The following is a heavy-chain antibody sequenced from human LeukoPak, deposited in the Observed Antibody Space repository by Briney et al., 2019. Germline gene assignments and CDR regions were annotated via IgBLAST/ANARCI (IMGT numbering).Heavy chain of an antibody. Sequence: GGSLRLSCAASGFPFSEYSMNWVRQAPGKGLEWVSYIDSSSTIYYADSVKGRFTISRDNSKNSPYLQMNSLRAEDTALYYCAKEGDSSGYYYGSEYFQHWGQGTLVTVSS. J-gene: IGHJ1*01. CDR1: GFPFSEYS. V-gene: IGHV3-69-1*01. D-gene: IGHD3-22*01. CDR2: IDSSSTI. CDR3: AKEGDSSGYYYGSEYFQH.